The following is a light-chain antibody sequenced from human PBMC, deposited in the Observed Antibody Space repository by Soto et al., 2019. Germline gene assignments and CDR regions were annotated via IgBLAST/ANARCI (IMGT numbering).Light chain of an antibody. J-gene: IGKJ4*01. CDR1: QSVSSY. V-gene: IGKV3-11*01. CDR3: QQRSNWPPLT. CDR2: DAS. Sequence: EIVLTQSQATLSLSPSGGESLXRRASQSVSSYLAWYQQKPGQAPRLLIYDASNRATGIPARFSGSGSGTDFTLTISSLEPEDFAVYYCQQRSNWPPLTFGGGTKV.